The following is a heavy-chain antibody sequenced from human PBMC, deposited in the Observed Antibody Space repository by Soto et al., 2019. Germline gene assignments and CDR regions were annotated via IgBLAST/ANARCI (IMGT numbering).Heavy chain of an antibody. CDR1: GFTISSYS. CDR2: ISSSSSYI. V-gene: IGHV3-21*01. D-gene: IGHD6-19*01. Sequence: EVQLVESGGGLVKPGGSLRLSCAASGFTISSYSMNWVRQAPGKGLEWVSSISSSSSYIYYADSVKGRFTISRDNAKNSLYLQMNSLRAEDTAVYYCARFERIAVAGTDYWGQGTLVTVSS. J-gene: IGHJ4*02. CDR3: ARFERIAVAGTDY.